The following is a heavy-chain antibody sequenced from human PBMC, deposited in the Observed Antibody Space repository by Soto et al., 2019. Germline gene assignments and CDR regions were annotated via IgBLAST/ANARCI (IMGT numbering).Heavy chain of an antibody. CDR1: GGSISSGGYY. J-gene: IGHJ6*02. CDR3: ARDRVRGVIHYYYYYGMEV. Sequence: SETLSLTCTVSGGSISSGGYYWSWIRQHPGKGLEWIGYIYYSGSTYYNPSLKSRVTISVDTSKNQFSLKLSSVTAADTAVYYCARDRVRGVIHYYYYYGMEVWGQGTTVTV. CDR2: IYYSGST. D-gene: IGHD3-10*01. V-gene: IGHV4-31*03.